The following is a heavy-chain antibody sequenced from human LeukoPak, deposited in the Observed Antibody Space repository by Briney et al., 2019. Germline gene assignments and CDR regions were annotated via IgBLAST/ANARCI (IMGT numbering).Heavy chain of an antibody. Sequence: GGSLRLSCAASGFTFSTYAMHWVRQAPGKGLDYVSAISSNGSSTYYANSVKGRFTISRDNSKNTLYLQMGGLRTEDMAVYYCARGAPILGATTSWFDPWGQGTLVTVSS. J-gene: IGHJ5*02. D-gene: IGHD1-26*01. CDR2: ISSNGSST. V-gene: IGHV3-64*01. CDR1: GFTFSTYA. CDR3: ARGAPILGATTSWFDP.